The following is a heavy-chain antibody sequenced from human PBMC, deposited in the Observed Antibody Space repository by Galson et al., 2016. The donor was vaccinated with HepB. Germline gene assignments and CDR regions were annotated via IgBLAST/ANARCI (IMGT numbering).Heavy chain of an antibody. CDR2: INHSGTT. J-gene: IGHJ4*02. D-gene: IGHD3-3*01. Sequence: SETLSLTCAVYGGSFNRYYWSWIRQPPGKGLEWVAEINHSGTTNYNPSLTSRVTISVDTSRKQFSLKLSSVTAADTAVYCCARSRQYYNFWSGYLFFDYWGQGNLVTVSS. CDR1: GGSFNRYY. CDR3: ARSRQYYNFWSGYLFFDY. V-gene: IGHV4-34*01.